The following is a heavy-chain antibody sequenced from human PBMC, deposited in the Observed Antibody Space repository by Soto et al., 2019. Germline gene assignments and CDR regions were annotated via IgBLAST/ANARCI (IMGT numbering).Heavy chain of an antibody. Sequence: QVQLVESGGGVVQPGRSLRLSCAASGFTFSSYAMHWVRQAPGKGLEWVAVISYDGSNKYYADSVKGRFTISRDNSKNTLYLQMNSLRAEDTAVYYCATGICGGDCYRYFQHWGQGTLVTVSS. CDR2: ISYDGSNK. J-gene: IGHJ1*01. CDR1: GFTFSSYA. CDR3: ATGICGGDCYRYFQH. D-gene: IGHD2-21*02. V-gene: IGHV3-30-3*01.